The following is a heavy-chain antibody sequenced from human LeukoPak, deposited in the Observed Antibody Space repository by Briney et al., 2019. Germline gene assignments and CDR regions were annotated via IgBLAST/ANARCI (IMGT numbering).Heavy chain of an antibody. CDR2: IYYSGST. CDR3: AREGRACGGDCYPDAFDI. J-gene: IGHJ3*02. CDR1: ADSISNYY. Sequence: SETLSLTCTVSADSISNYYWSWIRQPPGKGLEWIGYIYYSGSTNYNPSLKSRVTISVDTSKNQFSLKLSSVTAADTAVYYCAREGRACGGDCYPDAFDIWGQGTMVTVSS. V-gene: IGHV4-59*01. D-gene: IGHD2-21*02.